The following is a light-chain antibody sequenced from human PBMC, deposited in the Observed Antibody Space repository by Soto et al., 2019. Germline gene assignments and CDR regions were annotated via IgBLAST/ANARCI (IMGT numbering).Light chain of an antibody. CDR1: RSVSSN. Sequence: EVAMTQSPATLSVSPGERATLPCRASRSVSSNLAWYQQKLGQAPRLLIYGASTRATGIPARFSGSASGTEFTLTISSLQSEDFAIYYCQQYNNWPLTFGGGTKVDIK. V-gene: IGKV3-15*01. J-gene: IGKJ4*01. CDR2: GAS. CDR3: QQYNNWPLT.